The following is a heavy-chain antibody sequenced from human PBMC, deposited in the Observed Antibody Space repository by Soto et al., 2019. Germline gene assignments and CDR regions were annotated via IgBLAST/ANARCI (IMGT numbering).Heavy chain of an antibody. J-gene: IGHJ4*02. Sequence: GGSLRLSCAASGSTFSSYAMSWVRQAPGKGLEWVSAISGSGSTFYADSVKGRFTISRDNSKNTLYLQMNSLRAEDTAVYYCAKEKDYDYVWGSYRYTSDCWGQGTLVAVSS. D-gene: IGHD3-16*02. V-gene: IGHV3-23*01. CDR2: ISGSGST. CDR3: AKEKDYDYVWGSYRYTSDC. CDR1: GSTFSSYA.